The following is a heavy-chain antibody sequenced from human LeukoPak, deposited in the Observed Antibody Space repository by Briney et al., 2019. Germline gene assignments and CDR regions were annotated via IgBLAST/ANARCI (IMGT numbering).Heavy chain of an antibody. CDR3: ARVDYDFWSGYYTGLYAFDI. D-gene: IGHD3-3*01. CDR2: IYYSGST. CDR1: GGSISSYY. V-gene: IGHV4-59*01. Sequence: PSETLSLTCTVSGGSISSYYWSWIRQPPGKGLEWIGYIYYSGSTNYNPSLKSRVTISVDTSKNQFSLKLSSVTAADTAVYYCARVDYDFWSGYYTGLYAFDIWGQGTMVTVSS. J-gene: IGHJ3*02.